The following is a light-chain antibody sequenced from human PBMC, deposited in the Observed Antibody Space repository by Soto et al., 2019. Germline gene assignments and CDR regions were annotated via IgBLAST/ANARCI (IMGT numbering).Light chain of an antibody. CDR3: QQLNSYPIT. CDR2: AAS. J-gene: IGKJ5*01. Sequence: DIQLTQSPSFLSASVGDRVTITCPASQGISSYLAWYQQKPGKAPKLLIYAASTLQSGVPSRFSGSGSGTEFPLTISSLQPEEFATYYCQQLNSYPITFGQGTRLEIK. V-gene: IGKV1-9*01. CDR1: QGISSY.